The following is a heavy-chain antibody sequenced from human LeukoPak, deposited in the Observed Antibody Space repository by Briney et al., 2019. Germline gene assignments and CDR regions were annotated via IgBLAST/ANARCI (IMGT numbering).Heavy chain of an antibody. D-gene: IGHD5-18*01. Sequence: GGSLRLSCAASGFTFSSYSMNWVRQAPGKGLEWVSSISSSSSYIYYADSVKGRFTISRDNAKNSLYLQMNSLRAADTAVYYCARGVFPERGYSYGYRRTNWFDPWGQGTLVTVSS. CDR2: ISSSSSYI. CDR3: ARGVFPERGYSYGYRRTNWFDP. CDR1: GFTFSSYS. V-gene: IGHV3-21*01. J-gene: IGHJ5*02.